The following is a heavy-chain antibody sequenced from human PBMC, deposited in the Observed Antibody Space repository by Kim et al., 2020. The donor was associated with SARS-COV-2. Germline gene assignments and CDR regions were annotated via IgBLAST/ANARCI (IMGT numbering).Heavy chain of an antibody. CDR2: ISYDGSNK. D-gene: IGHD4-4*01. Sequence: GGSLRLSCAASGFTFSSYAMHWVRQAPGKGLEWVAVISYDGSNKYYADSVKGRFTISRDNSKNTLYLQMNSLRAEDTAVYYCAKGMTTVRFRTRDWGQGTLVTVSS. V-gene: IGHV3-30*04. J-gene: IGHJ4*02. CDR1: GFTFSSYA. CDR3: AKGMTTVRFRTRD.